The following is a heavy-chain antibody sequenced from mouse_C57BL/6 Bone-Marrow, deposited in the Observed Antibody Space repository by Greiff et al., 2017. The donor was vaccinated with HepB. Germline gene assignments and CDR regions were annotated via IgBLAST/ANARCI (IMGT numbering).Heavy chain of an antibody. Sequence: EVQLQQSGAELVRPGASVKLSCTASGFNIKDDYMHWVKQRPEQGLEWIGWIDPENGDTEYASKFQGKATITADTSSNTAYLQLSSLTSEDTAVYYSTTGSSYVYWGQGTTLTVSS. CDR3: TTGSSYVY. CDR2: IDPENGDT. CDR1: GFNIKDDY. D-gene: IGHD1-1*01. V-gene: IGHV14-4*01. J-gene: IGHJ2*01.